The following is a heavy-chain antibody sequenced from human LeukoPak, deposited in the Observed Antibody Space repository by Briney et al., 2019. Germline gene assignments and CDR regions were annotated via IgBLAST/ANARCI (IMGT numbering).Heavy chain of an antibody. CDR2: IYSGGST. CDR3: ATPPYGSGSYWVY. J-gene: IGHJ4*02. CDR1: GFTVSSNY. D-gene: IGHD3-10*01. Sequence: GGSLRLSCAASGFTVSSNYMSWVRQAPGKGLECVSVIYSGGSTYYADSVKGRFTISRDNSKNTLYLQMNSLRDEDTAVYYCATPPYGSGSYWVYWGQGTLVTVSS. V-gene: IGHV3-66*01.